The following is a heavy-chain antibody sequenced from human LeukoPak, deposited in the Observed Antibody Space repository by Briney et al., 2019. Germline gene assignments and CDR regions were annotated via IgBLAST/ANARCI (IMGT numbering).Heavy chain of an antibody. V-gene: IGHV3-23*01. CDR3: SKAGTYCSSTSCCCWFDP. J-gene: IGHJ5*02. CDR1: GFTFSSYA. CDR2: ISGSGGST. D-gene: IGHD2-2*01. Sequence: GGSLRLSCAASGFTFSSYAMSWVRQAPGKGLEWVSAISGSGGSTYYAGSVKGRFTISTDNSKNTLYLQVNSLKAEATAVYVCSKAGTYCSSTSCCCWFDPWGQGTLVTVSS.